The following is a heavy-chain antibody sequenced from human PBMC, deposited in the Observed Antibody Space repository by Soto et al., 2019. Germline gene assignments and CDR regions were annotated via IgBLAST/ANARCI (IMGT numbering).Heavy chain of an antibody. Sequence: PGGSLRLSCAASGFSFSSAWMSWVRQAPGKGLEWVSAISGSGGSTYYADSVKGRFTISRDNSKNTLYPQMNSLRAEDTAVYYCAKSPAYYYDNVFDYWGQGTLVTVSS. CDR2: ISGSGGST. J-gene: IGHJ4*02. CDR1: GFSFSSAW. D-gene: IGHD3-22*01. CDR3: AKSPAYYYDNVFDY. V-gene: IGHV3-23*01.